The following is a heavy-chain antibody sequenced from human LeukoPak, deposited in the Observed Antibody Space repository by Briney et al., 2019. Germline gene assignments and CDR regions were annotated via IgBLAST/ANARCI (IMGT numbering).Heavy chain of an antibody. J-gene: IGHJ3*02. V-gene: IGHV4-34*01. CDR2: INHSGST. CDR1: GGSFSGYY. CDR3: ARNYYYVGAFDI. D-gene: IGHD3-22*01. Sequence: PSETLSLTCAVYGGSFSGYYWSWIRQPPGKGLEWIGEINHSGSTNYNPSLKSRVTISVGTSKNQFSLKLSSVTAADTAVYYCARNYYYVGAFDIWGQGTMVTVSS.